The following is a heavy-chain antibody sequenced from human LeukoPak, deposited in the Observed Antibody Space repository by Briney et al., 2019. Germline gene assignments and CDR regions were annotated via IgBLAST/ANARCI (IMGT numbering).Heavy chain of an antibody. Sequence: ASVKVSCKACGGTFSSYAISWVRQAPGQGLESMGGIIPIFGTANYAQKFQGRVTITADESTSTAYMELSSLRSEDTAVYYCAREKSLGDFWSGYSEYWGQGTLVTVSS. V-gene: IGHV1-69*13. CDR2: IIPIFGTA. J-gene: IGHJ4*02. D-gene: IGHD3-3*01. CDR1: GGTFSSYA. CDR3: AREKSLGDFWSGYSEY.